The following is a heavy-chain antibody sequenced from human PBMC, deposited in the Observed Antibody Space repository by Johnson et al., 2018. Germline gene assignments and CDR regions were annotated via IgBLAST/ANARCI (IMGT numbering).Heavy chain of an antibody. CDR3: AKEAYYDDSSGYRDAFDI. CDR1: GFTFRSYS. Sequence: QVQLVQSGGGLVQPGGSLRLSCAASGFTFRSYSMNWVRQAPGKGLEWVAVIWYDGSIKYYADSVKGRFTTSRDNSKNTLYLQMNSLRAEDTAVYYCAKEAYYDDSSGYRDAFDIWGQGTMVTVSS. J-gene: IGHJ3*02. V-gene: IGHV3-30*02. CDR2: IWYDGSIK. D-gene: IGHD3-22*01.